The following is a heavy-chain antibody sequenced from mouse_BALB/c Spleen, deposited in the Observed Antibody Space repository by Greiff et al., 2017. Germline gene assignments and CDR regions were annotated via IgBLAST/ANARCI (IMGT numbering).Heavy chain of an antibody. CDR3: ARSGGYGTFAY. CDR1: GYTFTSYV. Sequence: VQLQQSGPELVKPGASVKMSCKASGYTFTSYVMHWVKQKPGQGLEWIGYINPYNDGTKYNEKFKGKATLTSDKSSSTAYMELSSLTSEDSAVYYCARSGGYGTFAYWGQGTLVTVSA. CDR2: INPYNDGT. J-gene: IGHJ3*01. D-gene: IGHD2-2*01. V-gene: IGHV1-14*01.